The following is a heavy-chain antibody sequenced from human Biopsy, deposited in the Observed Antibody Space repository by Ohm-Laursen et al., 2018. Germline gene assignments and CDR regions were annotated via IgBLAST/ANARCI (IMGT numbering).Heavy chain of an antibody. J-gene: IGHJ5*02. V-gene: IGHV4-31*01. CDR1: GDSISSGVYY. CDR2: ISSGGYR. D-gene: IGHD3-10*01. Sequence: TLSFACIGSGDSISSGVYYWNWFRQHPEKGLEWIGYISSGGYRKYTPSLLSLITTSMDTSRNQFSLRLNSVTSADTAVYYCARAPYVSGSFGWFDPWGQGIVVTVSS. CDR3: ARAPYVSGSFGWFDP.